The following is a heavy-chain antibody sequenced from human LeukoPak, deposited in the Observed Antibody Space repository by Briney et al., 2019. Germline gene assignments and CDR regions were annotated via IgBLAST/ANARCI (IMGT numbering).Heavy chain of an antibody. J-gene: IGHJ4*02. CDR1: GGSFSGYY. Sequence: ASETLSLTCAVYGGSFSGYYWSWIRQPPGKGLEWIGEINHSGSTNYNPSLKSRVTISVDTSKNQFSLKLSSVTAADTAVYYCARASKDYYDSKVDYWGQGTLVTVSS. V-gene: IGHV4-34*01. D-gene: IGHD3-22*01. CDR2: INHSGST. CDR3: ARASKDYYDSKVDY.